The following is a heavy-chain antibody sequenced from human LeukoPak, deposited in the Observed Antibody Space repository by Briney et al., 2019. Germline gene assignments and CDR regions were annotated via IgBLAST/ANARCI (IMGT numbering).Heavy chain of an antibody. CDR1: GFTFSDYY. CDR2: ISSGSSST. Sequence: PGGSLRLSCAASGFTFSDYYMSWIRQAPGKGLEWVSYISSGSSSTNYADSVKGRFTISRDNAKNSLYLQMNSLRVEDTAVYYCARESRATGYNLFDDWGQGTLVTVSS. CDR3: ARESRATGYNLFDD. J-gene: IGHJ4*02. V-gene: IGHV3-11*06. D-gene: IGHD1-26*01.